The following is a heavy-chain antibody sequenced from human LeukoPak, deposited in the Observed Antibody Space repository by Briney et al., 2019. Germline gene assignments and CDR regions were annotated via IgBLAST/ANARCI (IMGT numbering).Heavy chain of an antibody. Sequence: ASVKVSCKASGYTFTGYYIHWVRQAPGQGLEWMGWINPTSGGTNYAQKFQDRVTMTRDTSISTAYMEVGRLRSADTAVYYCASSYCSSTSCYAYYYYYYMDVWGKGTTVTVSS. CDR1: GYTFTGYY. J-gene: IGHJ6*03. V-gene: IGHV1-2*02. CDR2: INPTSGGT. D-gene: IGHD2-2*01. CDR3: ASSYCSSTSCYAYYYYYYMDV.